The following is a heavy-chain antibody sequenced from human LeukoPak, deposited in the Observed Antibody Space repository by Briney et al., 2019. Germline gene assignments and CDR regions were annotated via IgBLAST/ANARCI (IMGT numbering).Heavy chain of an antibody. D-gene: IGHD6-19*01. Sequence: SETLSLTCTVSGGSIRSSSYYWGWIRQPPGKGLEWIGNIYYTGRTYYNPSLKSRVTISVDTSKNQFSLKLSSVTAADTAVYYCAGIWSSGWNGRIDYWGQGTLVSVSS. CDR3: AGIWSSGWNGRIDY. CDR2: IYYTGRT. V-gene: IGHV4-39*07. J-gene: IGHJ4*02. CDR1: GGSIRSSSYY.